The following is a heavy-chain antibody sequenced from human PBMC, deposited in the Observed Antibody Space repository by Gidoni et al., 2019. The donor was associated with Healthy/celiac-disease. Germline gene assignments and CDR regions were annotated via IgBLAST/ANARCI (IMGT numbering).Heavy chain of an antibody. CDR3: ARDPGIAGEGDY. J-gene: IGHJ4*02. D-gene: IGHD6-13*01. CDR1: GFTFSSYA. Sequence: QVQLVESGGGVVQPGGSLRLSCAASGFTFSSYAMHWVRQAPGKGLEWVAVISYDGSNKYYADSVKGRFTISRDNSKNTLYLQMNSLRAEDTAVYYCARDPGIAGEGDYWGQGTLVTVSS. CDR2: ISYDGSNK. V-gene: IGHV3-30-3*01.